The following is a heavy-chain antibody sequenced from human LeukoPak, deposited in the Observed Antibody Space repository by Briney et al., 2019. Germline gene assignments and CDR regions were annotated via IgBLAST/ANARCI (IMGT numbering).Heavy chain of an antibody. D-gene: IGHD3-22*01. CDR3: ARGGYYDSSGYYYVSVNWSDP. V-gene: IGHV1-69*04. CDR1: GGTFSSYA. CDR2: TIPILGIA. J-gene: IGHJ5*02. Sequence: SVKVSCKASGGTFSSYAISWVRQAPGQGLEWMGRTIPILGIANYAQKFQGRVTITADKSTSTAYMELSSLRSEDTAVYYCARGGYYDSSGYYYVSVNWSDPWGQGTLVTVSS.